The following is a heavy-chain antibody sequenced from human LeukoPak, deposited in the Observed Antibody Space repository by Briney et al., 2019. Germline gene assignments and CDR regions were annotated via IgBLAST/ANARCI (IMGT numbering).Heavy chain of an antibody. V-gene: IGHV1-46*01. J-gene: IGHJ5*02. Sequence: ASVKVSCKAPGYTFTSYYLHWVRQAPGQGLEWMGIINPSGTGTSYAQKFQGRITMSRDTSTSTVYMELSSLRSEDTAFYYCATDHSMANTAWWFDPWGQGTLVTVSS. CDR2: INPSGTGT. D-gene: IGHD5-24*01. CDR3: ATDHSMANTAWWFDP. CDR1: GYTFTSYY.